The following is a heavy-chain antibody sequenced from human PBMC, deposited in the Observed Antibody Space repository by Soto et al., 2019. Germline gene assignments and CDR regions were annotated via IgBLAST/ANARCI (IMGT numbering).Heavy chain of an antibody. J-gene: IGHJ6*02. D-gene: IGHD2-2*02. CDR2: INPNSGGT. V-gene: IGHV1-2*02. CDR3: ARSQSTRLGGLYMDV. CDR1: GYTFTGYY. Sequence: ASVKVSCKASGYTFTGYYMHWVLQAPGQGLEWMGWINPNSGGTNYAQKFQGRVTMTRDTSISTAYMELSRLRSDDTAVYYCARSQSTRLGGLYMDVWGQGTTVTVSS.